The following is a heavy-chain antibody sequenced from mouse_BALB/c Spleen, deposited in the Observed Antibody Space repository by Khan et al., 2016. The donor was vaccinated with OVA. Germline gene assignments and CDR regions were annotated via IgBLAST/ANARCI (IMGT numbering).Heavy chain of an antibody. CDR1: GYSLTGYY. D-gene: IGHD1-1*01. Sequence: LVKTGASVKISCKASGYSLTGYYMHWVKQSHGKSLEWIGYISCYNGVISYNQKFKGKATFTVDTSSSPAYMQFNSLTSEDSAVYYCAMGDYYGSSSVAYWGQGTLVTVSA. J-gene: IGHJ3*01. CDR2: ISCYNGVI. CDR3: AMGDYYGSSSVAY. V-gene: IGHV1S34*01.